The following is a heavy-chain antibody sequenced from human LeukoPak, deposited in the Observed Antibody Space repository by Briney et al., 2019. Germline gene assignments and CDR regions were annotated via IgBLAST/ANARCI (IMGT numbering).Heavy chain of an antibody. CDR1: GFTFSSYG. Sequence: GGSLRLPCAASGFTFSSYGMHWVRQAPGKGLEWVAVISYDGSNKYYADSVKGRFTISRDNSKNTLYPQMNSLRAEDTAVYYCALLEGSGTEPFDYWGQGTLVTVSS. CDR3: ALLEGSGTEPFDY. CDR2: ISYDGSNK. J-gene: IGHJ4*02. D-gene: IGHD3-10*01. V-gene: IGHV3-30*03.